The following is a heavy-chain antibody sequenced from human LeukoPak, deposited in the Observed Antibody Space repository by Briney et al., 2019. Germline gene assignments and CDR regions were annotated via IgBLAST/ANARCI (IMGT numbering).Heavy chain of an antibody. CDR1: GGSISSSSYY. CDR3: ARATYYYDSSGYLAIDH. J-gene: IGHJ4*02. V-gene: IGHV4-39*07. Sequence: NPSETLSLTCTVSGGSISSSSYYWGWIRQPPGKGLEWMGEIYHSGSTNYNPSLKSRVTISVDKSKNQFSLKLSSVTAADTAVYYCARATYYYDSSGYLAIDHWGQGTLVTVSS. D-gene: IGHD3-22*01. CDR2: IYHSGST.